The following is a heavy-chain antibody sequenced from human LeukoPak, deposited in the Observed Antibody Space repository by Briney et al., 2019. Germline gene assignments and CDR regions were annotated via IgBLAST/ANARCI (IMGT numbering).Heavy chain of an antibody. Sequence: GGSLRLSCEGSGFTFSNYWMSWVRQAPGKGLEWVANIKTDGSEKYYVDSVKGRFTISRDNAKNSLYLQMNSLRAEDTAVYYCAKDFTSSGYSLNYWGQGTLVTVSS. J-gene: IGHJ4*02. D-gene: IGHD3-22*01. CDR1: GFTFSNYW. V-gene: IGHV3-7*03. CDR3: AKDFTSSGYSLNY. CDR2: IKTDGSEK.